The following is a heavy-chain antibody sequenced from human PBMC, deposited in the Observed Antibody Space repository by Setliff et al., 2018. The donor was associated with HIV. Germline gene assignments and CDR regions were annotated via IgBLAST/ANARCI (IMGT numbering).Heavy chain of an antibody. V-gene: IGHV3-72*01. CDR2: ITAKFNGYVK. CDR1: GFTLSDHY. Sequence: SLKISCAASGFTLSDHYIDWIRQPPGKGLEWVGRITAKFNGYVKEYAASVQGRFTISRDDSKDSLFLQMNNLKTEDTAVYYCVRAAAGLDIWSQKILVTVSS. J-gene: IGHJ4*02. D-gene: IGHD3-16*01. CDR3: VRAAAGLDI.